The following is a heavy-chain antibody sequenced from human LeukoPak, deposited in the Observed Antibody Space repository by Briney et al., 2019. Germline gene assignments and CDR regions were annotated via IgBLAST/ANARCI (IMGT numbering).Heavy chain of an antibody. CDR3: ATDGSIAAAGTFDY. D-gene: IGHD6-13*01. CDR2: INPSGGST. J-gene: IGHJ4*02. Sequence: ASVKVSCKASGYTFTSYYMHWVRQAPGQGLEWMEIINPSGGSTSYAQKFQGRVTITEDTSTDTAYMELSSLRSEDTAVYYCATDGSIAAAGTFDYWGQGTLVTVSS. CDR1: GYTFTSYY. V-gene: IGHV1-46*01.